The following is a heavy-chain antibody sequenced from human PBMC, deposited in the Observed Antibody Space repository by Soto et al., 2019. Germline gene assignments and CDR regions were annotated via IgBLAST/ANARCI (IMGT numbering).Heavy chain of an antibody. CDR2: VSRGDCDS. J-gene: IGHJ4*02. CDR3: ARPRSHQVTTAFDK. V-gene: IGHV5-51*01. D-gene: IGHD1-1*01. Sequence: PGESLKSSCKGSGYSFTTYWIGWVRQMRGKGLEWMGIVSRGDCDSRYSPSFQGQVTISAHKSISTAYLQWSSLNASDTPMYYCARPRSHQVTTAFDKWGQGTLLTVSS. CDR1: GYSFTTYW.